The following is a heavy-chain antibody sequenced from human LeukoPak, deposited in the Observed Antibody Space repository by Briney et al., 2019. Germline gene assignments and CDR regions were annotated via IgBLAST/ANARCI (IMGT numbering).Heavy chain of an antibody. CDR1: GYTFIGYY. D-gene: IGHD5-12*01. CDR3: ARAVHSGYDSGDY. J-gene: IGHJ4*02. Sequence: GSVKVSCKASGYTFIGYYIHWVRQAPGQGLEWMGCINPNNGDTNSVQKFRGRVTMTRDMSISTAYMEVNRLKSDDTAIYYCARAVHSGYDSGDYWGQGTLVTVSS. V-gene: IGHV1-2*02. CDR2: INPNNGDT.